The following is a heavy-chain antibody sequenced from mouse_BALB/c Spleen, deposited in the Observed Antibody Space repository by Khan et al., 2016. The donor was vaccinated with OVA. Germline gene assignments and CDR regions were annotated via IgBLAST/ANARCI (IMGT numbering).Heavy chain of an antibody. CDR2: IFPGTGTT. V-gene: IGHV1S132*01. CDR1: GYTFTSYW. J-gene: IGHJ1*01. CDR3: ARAGTTVVASYWYFDV. Sequence: QVQLQQSGAELVKPGASVKLSCKTSGYTFTSYWIQWVKQRPGQGLGWIGEIFPGTGTTYYNEKFKGQATLTIDTSSSTAYMQLSRLTSEDSAVYFCARAGTTVVASYWYFDVWGAGTTVTVSS. D-gene: IGHD1-1*01.